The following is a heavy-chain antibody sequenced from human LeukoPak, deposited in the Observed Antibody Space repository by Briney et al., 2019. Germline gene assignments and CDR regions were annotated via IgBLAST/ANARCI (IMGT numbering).Heavy chain of an antibody. CDR1: GFTFSSYD. CDR2: IVGNGITI. J-gene: IGHJ4*02. V-gene: IGHV3-48*03. D-gene: IGHD1-1*01. CDR3: VRKLTGTTFFDY. Sequence: GGSLRLSCAASGFTFSSYDLNWVRQAPGKGLEWVSYIVGNGITIYYADSVKGRFTISRDNAKNSLYLQMNSLRAEDTAVYYCVRKLTGTTFFDYWDQGTLVTVSS.